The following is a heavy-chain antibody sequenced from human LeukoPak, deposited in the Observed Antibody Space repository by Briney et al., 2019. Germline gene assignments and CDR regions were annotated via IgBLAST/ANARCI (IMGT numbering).Heavy chain of an antibody. CDR2: IIPILGIA. CDR1: GGTFSSYA. V-gene: IGHV1-69*04. Sequence: SVKVSCKASGGTFSSYAISWVRQAPGQGLEWMGRIIPILGIANYAQKFQGRVTITADKSTSTAYMELSSLRSEDTAVYYCARDPRDSSGYYYAIDYWGQGTLVTVSS. CDR3: ARDPRDSSGYYYAIDY. J-gene: IGHJ4*02. D-gene: IGHD3-22*01.